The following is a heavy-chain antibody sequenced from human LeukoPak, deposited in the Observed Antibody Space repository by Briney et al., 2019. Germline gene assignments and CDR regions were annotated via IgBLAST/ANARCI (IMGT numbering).Heavy chain of an antibody. CDR3: AREAGGYSSSGFFDY. V-gene: IGHV4-34*01. Sequence: SETLSLTCAVYGGSFSGYYWSWIRQPPGKGLELIGEINHSGSTNYNPSLKSRVTISVDTSKNQFSLKLSSVTAADTAVYYCAREAGGYSSSGFFDYWGQGTLVTVSS. J-gene: IGHJ4*02. CDR1: GGSFSGYY. D-gene: IGHD6-6*01. CDR2: INHSGST.